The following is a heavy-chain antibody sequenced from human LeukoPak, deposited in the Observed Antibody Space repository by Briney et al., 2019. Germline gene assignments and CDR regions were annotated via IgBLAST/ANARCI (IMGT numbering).Heavy chain of an antibody. D-gene: IGHD6-19*01. J-gene: IGHJ6*02. CDR1: GGSISSSSYY. CDR3: AREGWERAVAGKDYYYGMDV. Sequence: KPSETLSLTCTVSGGSISSSSYYWGWIRQPPGKELEWIGSIYYSGSTYYNPSLKSRVTISVDTSKNQFSLKLSSVTAADTAVYYCAREGWERAVAGKDYYYGMDVWGQGTTVTVSS. CDR2: IYYSGST. V-gene: IGHV4-39*07.